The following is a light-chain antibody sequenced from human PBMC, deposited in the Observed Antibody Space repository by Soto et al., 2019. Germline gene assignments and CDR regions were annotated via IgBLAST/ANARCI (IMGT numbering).Light chain of an antibody. CDR3: QQYNGYPWT. J-gene: IGKJ1*01. CDR2: KAS. V-gene: IGKV1-5*03. CDR1: HSISRG. Sequence: DIHMTQSPSTLSASVGDRVTITCRAIHSISRGLAWYQQKAGKAPKALIYKASSLESGVPSRFSGSGSGPDFTLSISSLQPDDVAIYYCQQYNGYPWTFGQGTKVEIK.